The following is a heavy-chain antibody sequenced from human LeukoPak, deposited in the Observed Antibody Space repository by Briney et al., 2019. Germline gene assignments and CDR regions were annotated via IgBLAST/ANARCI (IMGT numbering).Heavy chain of an antibody. CDR3: TTVVSAMVEFRDYYMDV. J-gene: IGHJ6*03. D-gene: IGHD5-18*01. V-gene: IGHV3-15*01. Sequence: GGSLRLSCAASGFTFSNAWMSWVRQAPGKVLEWVGRIKSKTDGGTTDYAAPVKGRFTISRDDSKNTLYLQMNSLKTEDTAVYYCTTVVSAMVEFRDYYMDVWGKGTTVTVSS. CDR2: IKSKTDGGTT. CDR1: GFTFSNAW.